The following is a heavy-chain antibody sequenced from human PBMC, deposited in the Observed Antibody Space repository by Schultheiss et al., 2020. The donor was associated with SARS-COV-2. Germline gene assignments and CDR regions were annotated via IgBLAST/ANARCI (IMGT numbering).Heavy chain of an antibody. D-gene: IGHD4/OR15-4a*01. CDR3: ARHDYGNYGAFDI. J-gene: IGHJ3*02. Sequence: SQTLSLTCAVYGGSFSGYYWGWIRQPPGKGLEWIGSIYYSGSTYYNPSLKSRVTISVDTSKNQFSLKVTSVTAADTAVYYCARHDYGNYGAFDIWGRGRVVTVSS. CDR1: GGSFSGYY. V-gene: IGHV4-34*01. CDR2: IYYSGST.